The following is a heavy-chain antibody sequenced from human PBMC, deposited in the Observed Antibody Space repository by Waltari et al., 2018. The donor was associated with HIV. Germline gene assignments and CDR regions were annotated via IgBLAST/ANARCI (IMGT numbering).Heavy chain of an antibody. CDR1: GGSFRGYS. Sequence: QVQLQQWGAGLLKPSETLSLTCAVSGGSFRGYSWTWIRQPPGKGLEWIGEINHSGSTNYNPSLKSRVTISVDTSKNQFSLKLSSVTAADTAVYYCARQSVDWFDPWGQGTLVTVSS. CDR2: INHSGST. V-gene: IGHV4-34*01. CDR3: ARQSVDWFDP. J-gene: IGHJ5*02.